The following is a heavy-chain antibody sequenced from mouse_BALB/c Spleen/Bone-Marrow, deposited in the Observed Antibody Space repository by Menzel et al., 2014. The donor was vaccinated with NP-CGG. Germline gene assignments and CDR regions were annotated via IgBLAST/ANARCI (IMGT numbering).Heavy chain of an antibody. CDR2: ISNGGGST. V-gene: IGHV5-12*02. CDR3: ARQGIYYGYDPFAY. D-gene: IGHD2-2*01. Sequence: EVQLQQSGGGLVQPGGSLKLSCATSGFTFSDYYMYWVRQTPEKRLEWVAYISNGGGSTYYPDTVEGRFTISRDNAKNTLYLQMSRLKSEDTAMYYCARQGIYYGYDPFAYWGQGTLVTVS. CDR1: GFTFSDYY. J-gene: IGHJ3*01.